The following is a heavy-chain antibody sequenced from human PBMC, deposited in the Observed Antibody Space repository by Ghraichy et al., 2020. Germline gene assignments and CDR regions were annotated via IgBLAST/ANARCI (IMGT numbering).Heavy chain of an antibody. CDR1: GGSISSSSYY. CDR3: ASWGVGLTSY. D-gene: IGHD7-27*01. V-gene: IGHV4-39*01. CDR2: IYYSGST. Sequence: SETLSLTCTVSGGSISSSSYYWGWIRQPPGKGLEWIGSIYYSGSTYYNPSLKSRVTISVDTSKNQFSLKLSSVTAADTAVYYCASWGVGLTSYWGQGTLVTVSS. J-gene: IGHJ4*02.